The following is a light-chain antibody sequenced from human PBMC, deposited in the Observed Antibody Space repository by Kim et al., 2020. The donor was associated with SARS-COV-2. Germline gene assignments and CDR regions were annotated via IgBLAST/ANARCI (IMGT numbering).Light chain of an antibody. V-gene: IGKV1-39*01. CDR1: KNINNY. CDR2: LTS. CDR3: QHSYRTPLT. Sequence: GSVGDRLTNTGRASKNINNYLNCYHPNPGKAPKLLIYLTSSLQSGVPSRFSGSGFGTDFSLTISNLQPEDLAIYYGQHSYRTPLTFVVGTKVDIK. J-gene: IGKJ4*01.